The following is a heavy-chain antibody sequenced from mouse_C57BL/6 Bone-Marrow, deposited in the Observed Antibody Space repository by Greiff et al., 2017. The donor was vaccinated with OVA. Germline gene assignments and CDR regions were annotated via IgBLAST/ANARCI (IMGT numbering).Heavy chain of an antibody. D-gene: IGHD4-1*01. CDR2: IDPSDSET. Sequence: QVQLQQPGAELVRPGSSVKLSCKASGYTFTSYWMHWVKQRPIQGLEWIGNIDPSDSETHYNQKFKDKATLTVDKSSSTAYMQLSSLTSEDSAVYYCARNSANCDVEDYWGQGTTLTVSS. CDR1: GYTFTSYW. J-gene: IGHJ2*01. V-gene: IGHV1-52*01. CDR3: ARNSANCDVEDY.